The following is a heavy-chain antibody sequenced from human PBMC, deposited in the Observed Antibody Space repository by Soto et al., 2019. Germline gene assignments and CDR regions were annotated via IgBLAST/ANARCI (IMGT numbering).Heavy chain of an antibody. CDR1: GGSFSGYY. J-gene: IGHJ4*02. CDR2: INHSGST. D-gene: IGHD5-12*01. V-gene: IGHV4-34*01. Sequence: KPSETLSLTCAVYGGSFSGYYWSWIRQPPGKGLEWIGEINHSGSTNYNPSLKSRVTISVDTSKNQFSLKLSSVTAADTAVYYCARFSQGRWLQLNPSAVDYWGQGTLVTVSS. CDR3: ARFSQGRWLQLNPSAVDY.